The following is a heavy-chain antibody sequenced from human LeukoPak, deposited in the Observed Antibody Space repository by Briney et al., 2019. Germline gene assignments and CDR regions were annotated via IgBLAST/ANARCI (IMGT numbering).Heavy chain of an antibody. CDR2: IYISGST. J-gene: IGHJ4*02. D-gene: IGHD6-19*01. Sequence: SETLSLTCTVSGGTISSYYWSWIRQPAGKGLEWIGRIYISGSTNYSPSLTSRVTMSVDTSKNQFSLKLSSVTAADTAVYYCARTWQWLPFDYWGQGTLVTVSS. CDR1: GGTISSYY. CDR3: ARTWQWLPFDY. V-gene: IGHV4-4*07.